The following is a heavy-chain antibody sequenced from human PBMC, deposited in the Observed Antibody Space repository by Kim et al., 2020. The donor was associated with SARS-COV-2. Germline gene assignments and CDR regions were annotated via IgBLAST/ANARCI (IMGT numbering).Heavy chain of an antibody. Sequence: ASVKVSCEASGYTLTLYYMHWVRQAPGQGLEWMGIINPGGGDTRYAQKFQGRVTMTRDRSTSTVYMEMSSLRSGETAIYYCARARTSGYRDGMDVWGQGT. D-gene: IGHD1-1*01. CDR2: INPGGGDT. V-gene: IGHV1-46*01. J-gene: IGHJ6*02. CDR1: GYTLTLYY. CDR3: ARARTSGYRDGMDV.